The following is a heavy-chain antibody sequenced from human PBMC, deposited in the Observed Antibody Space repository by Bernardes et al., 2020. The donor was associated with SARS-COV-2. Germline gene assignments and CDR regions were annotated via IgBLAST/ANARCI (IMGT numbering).Heavy chain of an antibody. V-gene: IGHV3-66*02. J-gene: IGHJ6*02. CDR3: ARGHPGGYFDWPNGMDV. CDR2: IYSGGST. D-gene: IGHD3-9*01. CDR1: GFTVSSNY. Sequence: GGSLRLSCAASGFTVSSNYMSWVRQAPGKGLEWVSVIYSGGSTYYADSVKGRFTISRDNSKNTLYLQMNSLRAEDTAVYYCARGHPGGYFDWPNGMDVWGQGTTVTVSS.